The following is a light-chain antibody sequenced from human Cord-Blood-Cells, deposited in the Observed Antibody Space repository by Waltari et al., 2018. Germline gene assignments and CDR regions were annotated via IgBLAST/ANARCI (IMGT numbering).Light chain of an antibody. V-gene: IGKV1-39*01. Sequence: DIQMPQSPSSLSASVGERVTITCRASQSISSYLNWYQQKPGKAPKLLIYAASSLQSGVPSRFSGSGSGTDFTLTISSLQPEDFATYYCQQSYSTPITFGQGTRLEIK. CDR3: QQSYSTPIT. CDR1: QSISSY. CDR2: AAS. J-gene: IGKJ5*01.